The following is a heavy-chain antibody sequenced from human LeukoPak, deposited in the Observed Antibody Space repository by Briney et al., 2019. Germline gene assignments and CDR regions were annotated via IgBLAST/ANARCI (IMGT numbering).Heavy chain of an antibody. CDR3: ARARAIFGVVIIPPYMDV. CDR2: IYYSGST. J-gene: IGHJ6*03. CDR1: GGSISSYY. D-gene: IGHD3-3*01. V-gene: IGHV4-59*01. Sequence: PSETLSLTCTVSGGSISSYYWSWIRQPPGKGLEWIGYIYYSGSTNYNPSLKSRVTISVDTSKNRFSLKLSSVTAADTAVYYCARARAIFGVVIIPPYMDVWGKGTTVTVSS.